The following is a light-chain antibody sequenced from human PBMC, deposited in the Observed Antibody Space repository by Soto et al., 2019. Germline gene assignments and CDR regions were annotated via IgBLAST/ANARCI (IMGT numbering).Light chain of an antibody. Sequence: SCELSQTPSFTAEPVQTARIYGGGNKSGGKSVHWYQQKPGQAPVLVVYDDNDRPSGIPERFSGANSGKTATLTISRVEVGDEADYCFQVWDSSTDNRVFGTGTKVTVL. CDR3: QVWDSSTDNRV. J-gene: IGLJ1*01. CDR2: DDN. V-gene: IGLV3-21*02. CDR1: KSGGKS.